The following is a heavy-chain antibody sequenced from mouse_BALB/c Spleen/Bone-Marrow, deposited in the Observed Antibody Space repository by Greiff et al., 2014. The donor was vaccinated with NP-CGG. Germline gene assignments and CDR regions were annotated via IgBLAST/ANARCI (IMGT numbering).Heavy chain of an antibody. Sequence: VQLQQSGSVLVRPGDSVKLSCKASGYTFTSTWIHWAKQRPGQGLEWIGEIHPNSGNTKYNEKLKGKATLTADTSSSTAYVDLSSLTSDDSAVYYCTRDGVGGAMDYWGQGTSVTVSS. CDR1: GYTFTSTW. CDR2: IHPNSGNT. D-gene: IGHD2-3*01. CDR3: TRDGVGGAMDY. V-gene: IGHV1S130*01. J-gene: IGHJ4*01.